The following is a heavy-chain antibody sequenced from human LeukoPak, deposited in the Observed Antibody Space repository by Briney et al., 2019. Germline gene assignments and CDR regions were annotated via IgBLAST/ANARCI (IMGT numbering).Heavy chain of an antibody. CDR1: GGSFSGYY. J-gene: IGHJ5*02. CDR2: IYYSGIT. V-gene: IGHV4-59*08. CDR3: ARGTYYYDSSGYYYAWFDP. Sequence: KPSETLSLTCAVYGGSFSGYYWSWFRQPPGKGLEWIGYIYYSGITIYNPSLKSRVTISVDTSKNQFSLKLSSVTAADTAVYYCARGTYYYDSSGYYYAWFDPWGQGTLVTVSS. D-gene: IGHD3-22*01.